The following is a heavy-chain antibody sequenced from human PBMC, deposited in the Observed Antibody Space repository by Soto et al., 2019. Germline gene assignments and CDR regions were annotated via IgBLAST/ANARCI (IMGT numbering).Heavy chain of an antibody. D-gene: IGHD1-1*01. V-gene: IGHV1-18*01. CDR2: ISAHNGNT. CDR3: ARGRYGDY. CDR1: GYDFTTYG. J-gene: IGHJ4*02. Sequence: QVHLVQSGAEVKKPGASVKVSCKGSGYDFTTYGITWVRQAPGQGLEWMAWISAHNGNTDYAQKCQGRVTVTRDTSTSTAYMELRSLRSDDTAMYYCARGRYGDYWGQGALVTVSS.